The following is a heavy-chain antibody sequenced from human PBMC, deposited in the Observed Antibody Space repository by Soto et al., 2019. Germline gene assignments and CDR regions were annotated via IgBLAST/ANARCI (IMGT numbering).Heavy chain of an antibody. D-gene: IGHD3-9*01. V-gene: IGHV4-39*01. J-gene: IGHJ6*04. CDR3: ARHSYDLFHFDFGETLI. Sequence: ASETLSLTCTVSGGSISSSSYYWGWIRQPPGKGLEWIGSIYYSGSTYYNPSLKSRVTISVDTSKNQFSLKLSSVTAADTAVYYCARHSYDLFHFDFGETLIWGKGTTVTVSS. CDR2: IYYSGST. CDR1: GGSISSSSYY.